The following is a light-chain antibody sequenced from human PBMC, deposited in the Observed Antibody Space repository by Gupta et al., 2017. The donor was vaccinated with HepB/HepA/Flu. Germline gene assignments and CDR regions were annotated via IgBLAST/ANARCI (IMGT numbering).Light chain of an antibody. CDR1: RIDVGTYNF. CDR3: CSYAGSKSWV. V-gene: IGLV2-11*01. CDR2: DVR. Sequence: QSALTQPRSVSGSPGQSVTIPCTGTRIDVGTYNFVSWFQQPPGNAPQLMIDDVRKRPSGVPERCDGYKSGTTAFLTIAGLQAEDDAYEYCCSYAGSKSWVFGGGTKLTVL. J-gene: IGLJ3*02.